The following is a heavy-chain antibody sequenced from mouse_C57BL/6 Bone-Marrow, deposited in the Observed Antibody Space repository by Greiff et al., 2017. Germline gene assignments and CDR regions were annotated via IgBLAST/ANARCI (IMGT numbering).Heavy chain of an antibody. Sequence: EVMLVESGGGLVQPGGSLKLSCAASGFTFSDYGMAWVRQAPRKGPEWVAFISNLAYSIYYADTVTGRFTISRENAKNTLYLEMSRLRSEDTAMYYCARRWDYDDYYAMDYWGQGTSVTVSS. CDR3: ARRWDYDDYYAMDY. CDR2: ISNLAYSI. J-gene: IGHJ4*01. V-gene: IGHV5-15*04. D-gene: IGHD2-4*01. CDR1: GFTFSDYG.